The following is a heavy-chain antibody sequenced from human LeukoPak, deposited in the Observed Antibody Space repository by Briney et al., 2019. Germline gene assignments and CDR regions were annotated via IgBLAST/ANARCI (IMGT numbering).Heavy chain of an antibody. CDR1: GFTFSSYE. CDR2: ISSSGSTI. D-gene: IGHD2-15*01. J-gene: IGHJ6*02. Sequence: GGSLRLSCAASGFTFSSYEMNWLRQAPGKGLEWVSYISSSGSTIYYADSVKGRFTISRDNAKNSLYLQMNSLRAEDTAVYYCARDSLVVVVAGPLDYYYYGMDVWGQGTTVTVSS. V-gene: IGHV3-48*03. CDR3: ARDSLVVVVAGPLDYYYYGMDV.